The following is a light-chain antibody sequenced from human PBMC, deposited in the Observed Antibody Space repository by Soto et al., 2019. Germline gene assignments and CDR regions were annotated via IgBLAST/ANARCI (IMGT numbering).Light chain of an antibody. V-gene: IGKV1-9*01. CDR1: QAISNN. Sequence: DIQLTQSPSFLSASVGDRVTITCRASQAISNNLAWYQHNPGKPPKLLIYGASTLQSGVPSRFSGSGSGTEFTLTISSLQPEDFATYACQQLNNYPRALTFGGGTKVEIE. CDR3: QQLNNYPRALT. J-gene: IGKJ4*01. CDR2: GAS.